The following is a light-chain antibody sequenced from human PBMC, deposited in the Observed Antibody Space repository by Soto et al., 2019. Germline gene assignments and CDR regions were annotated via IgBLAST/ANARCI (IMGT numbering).Light chain of an antibody. CDR3: SSYTNINKRACV. CDR2: EVT. V-gene: IGLV2-14*01. Sequence: QSALTQPASVSGSPGQSITISCTGTSGDIGSYNRVSWFQQHPGKAPKLIIYEVTDRPSGVSNRVSGSKSGNTASLTISGLEAEDEAEYYCSSYTNINKRACVFGTGTQVTVL. CDR1: SGDIGSYNR. J-gene: IGLJ1*01.